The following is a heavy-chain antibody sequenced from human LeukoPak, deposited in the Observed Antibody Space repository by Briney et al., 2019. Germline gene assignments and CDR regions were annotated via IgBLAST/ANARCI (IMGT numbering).Heavy chain of an antibody. CDR3: AKNRNDFWSGWQD. CDR2: ISGSGDNT. Sequence: GGSLRLSCAASGFTFSSYAMSWVRQAPGKGLEWVSAISGSGDNTYYTDSVKGRFTISTDNSKNTRYLQMNSLRAEDTAVYYCAKNRNDFWSGWQDWGQGTLVTVSS. J-gene: IGHJ4*02. CDR1: GFTFSSYA. D-gene: IGHD3-3*01. V-gene: IGHV3-23*01.